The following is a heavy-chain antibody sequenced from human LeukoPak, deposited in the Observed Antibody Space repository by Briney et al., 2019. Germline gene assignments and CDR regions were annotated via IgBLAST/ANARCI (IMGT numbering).Heavy chain of an antibody. Sequence: GGSLRLSCAASGFTFSSYAMHWVRQAPGKGLEWVAVISYDGSNKYYADSVKGRFTISRDNSKNTLCLQMNSLRAEDTAVYHCARGVWTGTTYFDYWGQGTLVTVSS. D-gene: IGHD1-1*01. CDR2: ISYDGSNK. J-gene: IGHJ4*02. CDR3: ARGVWTGTTYFDY. V-gene: IGHV3-30-3*01. CDR1: GFTFSSYA.